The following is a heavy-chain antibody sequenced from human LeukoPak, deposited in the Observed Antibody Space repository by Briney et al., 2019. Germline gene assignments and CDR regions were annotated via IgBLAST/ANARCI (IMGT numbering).Heavy chain of an antibody. CDR1: GGSFSGYY. CDR2: INHSGST. D-gene: IGHD6-19*01. CDR3: ARFQADDAFDI. Sequence: SETLSLTCAVYGGSFSGYYWSWIRQPPGKGLEWIGEINHSGSTNYNPSLKSRVTISVDTSKNQFSLKLSSVTAADTAVYYCARFQADDAFDIWGQGTMVTVSS. J-gene: IGHJ3*02. V-gene: IGHV4-34*01.